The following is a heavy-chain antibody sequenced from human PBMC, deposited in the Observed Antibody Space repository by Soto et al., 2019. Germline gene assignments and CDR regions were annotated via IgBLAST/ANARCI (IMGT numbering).Heavy chain of an antibody. CDR1: GFTFSSYW. V-gene: IGHV3-74*01. CDR2: IKGDGSRT. Sequence: EVQLVESGGGLVQPGGSLRLSCAASGFTFSSYWIHWVRQAPGKGLVWVSRIKGDGSRTDCADSVKGRFTISRDNAKNTVYLQMNSLRDEDTAVYYCARGLPGYYGMDVWGQGTTVTVSS. D-gene: IGHD4-17*01. CDR3: ARGLPGYYGMDV. J-gene: IGHJ6*02.